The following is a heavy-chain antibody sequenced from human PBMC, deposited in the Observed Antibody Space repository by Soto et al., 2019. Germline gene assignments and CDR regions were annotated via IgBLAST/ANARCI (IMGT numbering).Heavy chain of an antibody. J-gene: IGHJ5*02. D-gene: IGHD1-1*01. CDR1: GSSITTYY. V-gene: IGHV4-4*07. CDR2: IYSTGTT. Sequence: SATLSLTCSVSGSSITTYYWSWIRQPPGKGLEWIGRIYSTGTTDYNPSLKSRVMMSVDTSKKQFSLKLRSVTAADTAVYYCVRDGTKTLRDWFDPGGQGISVTV. CDR3: VRDGTKTLRDWFDP.